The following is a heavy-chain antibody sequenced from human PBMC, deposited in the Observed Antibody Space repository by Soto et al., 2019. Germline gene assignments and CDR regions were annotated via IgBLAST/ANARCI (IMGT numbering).Heavy chain of an antibody. CDR3: ARVAFSYFGMDV. V-gene: IGHV4-4*07. CDR2: VFSSGST. CDR1: AAAISSSY. J-gene: IGHJ6*02. Sequence: KPSETLSPTCIVPAAAISSSYWSWVRQPARKGLEWIGRVFSSGSTNYDETLKSRVTMSIDTSKNEVSLTLRSVTAADTGVYYCARVAFSYFGMDVWGPGTTVTVSS. D-gene: IGHD3-3*02.